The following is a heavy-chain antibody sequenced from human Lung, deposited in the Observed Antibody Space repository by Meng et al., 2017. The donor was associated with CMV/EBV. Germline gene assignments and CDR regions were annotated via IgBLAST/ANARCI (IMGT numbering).Heavy chain of an antibody. CDR3: ARAAARPSDWFDP. CDR2: IYGDDEK. J-gene: IGHJ5*02. V-gene: IGHV2-5*02. D-gene: IGHD6-6*01. Sequence: TWKGSGLTLVKPTQTLTLTCTFSGFSLSTSGVGVGWIRQPPGKALECLAIIYGDDEKRYSPSLESRLTVTKDTSKNQVVLTMTNMVPVDTATYYCARAAARPSDWFDPWGQGTLVTVSS. CDR1: GFSLSTSGVG.